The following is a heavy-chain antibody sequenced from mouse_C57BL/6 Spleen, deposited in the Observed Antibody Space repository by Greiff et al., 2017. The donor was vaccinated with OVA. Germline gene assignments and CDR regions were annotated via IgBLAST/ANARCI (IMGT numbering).Heavy chain of an antibody. CDR2: INPSNGGT. Sequence: QVQLQQPGAELVKPGASVKMSCKASGYTFTSYWITWVKQRPGQGLEWIGDINPSNGGTNYNEKFKSKATLTVDKSSSTAYMQLSSLTSEDSAVYYCARSRDYDPFAYWGQGTLVTVSA. CDR1: GYTFTSYW. CDR3: ARSRDYDPFAY. J-gene: IGHJ3*01. V-gene: IGHV1-55*01. D-gene: IGHD2-4*01.